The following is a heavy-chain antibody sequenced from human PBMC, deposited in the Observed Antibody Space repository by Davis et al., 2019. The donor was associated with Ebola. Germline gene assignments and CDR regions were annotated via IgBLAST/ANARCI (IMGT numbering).Heavy chain of an antibody. V-gene: IGHV3-48*03. CDR1: GFTFSSYE. J-gene: IGHJ6*02. CDR2: ISSSGSTI. D-gene: IGHD2-2*01. CDR3: ARLGYCSSTSCPPRGYYYGMDV. Sequence: GESLKISCAASGFTFSSYEMNWVRQAPGKGLEWVSYISSSGSTIYYADSVKGRFTISRDNAKNSLYLQMNSLRAEDTAVYYCARLGYCSSTSCPPRGYYYGMDVWGQGTTVTVSS.